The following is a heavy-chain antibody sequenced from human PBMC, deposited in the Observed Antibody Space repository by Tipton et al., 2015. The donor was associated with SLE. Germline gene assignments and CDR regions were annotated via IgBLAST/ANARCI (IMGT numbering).Heavy chain of an antibody. CDR3: ARGSWQLVDY. V-gene: IGHV4-39*01. CDR1: GGSISSSSYY. J-gene: IGHJ4*02. CDR2: IYYSGDT. Sequence: LSCTVSGGSISSSSYYWGWIRQPPGKGLEWIGCIYYSGDTYYSPSLKSRVTISVDTSKNQFSLKLSSVTAADTAVYYCARGSWQLVDYWGQGTLVTVSS. D-gene: IGHD6-6*01.